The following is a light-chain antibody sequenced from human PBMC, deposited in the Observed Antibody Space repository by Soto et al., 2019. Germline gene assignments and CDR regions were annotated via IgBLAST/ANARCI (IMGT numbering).Light chain of an antibody. CDR2: EVN. CDR3: CSYAGSSTVA. CDR1: TSDVGSYDL. J-gene: IGLJ2*01. Sequence: QSALTQPASVSGSPGQSITISCTGTTSDVGSYDLVSWYQQHPGKAPKVIIYEVNKRPSGVSNRFSGSKSGNTASLTISGLQAEDEADYYCCSYAGSSTVAFGGGTKLTVL. V-gene: IGLV2-23*02.